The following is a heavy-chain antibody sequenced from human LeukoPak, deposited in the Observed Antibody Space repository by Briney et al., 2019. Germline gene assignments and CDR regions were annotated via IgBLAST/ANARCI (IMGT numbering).Heavy chain of an antibody. J-gene: IGHJ4*02. CDR3: AKVGGVTMVRGTDY. CDR2: ISGSGGST. D-gene: IGHD3-10*01. Sequence: GGPLRLSCAASGFTFSSYSMNWVRQAPGKGLEWVSAISGSGGSTYYADSVKGRFTISRDNSKNTLYLQMNSLRAEDTAVYYCAKVGGVTMVRGTDYWGQGTLVTVSS. V-gene: IGHV3-23*01. CDR1: GFTFSSYS.